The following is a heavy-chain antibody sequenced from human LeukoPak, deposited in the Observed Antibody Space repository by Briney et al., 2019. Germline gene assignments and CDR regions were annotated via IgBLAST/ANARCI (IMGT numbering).Heavy chain of an antibody. D-gene: IGHD6-6*01. Sequence: GGSLRLSCAASGFTFSSNSMNWVRQAPGKGLEWVSYISSTGGTIYYADSMKGRFTISRDNAKNSLYLQMNSLRAEDTAVYYCARASSSYYFDYWGQGTLVTVSS. CDR2: ISSTGGTI. J-gene: IGHJ4*02. V-gene: IGHV3-48*04. CDR3: ARASSSYYFDY. CDR1: GFTFSSNS.